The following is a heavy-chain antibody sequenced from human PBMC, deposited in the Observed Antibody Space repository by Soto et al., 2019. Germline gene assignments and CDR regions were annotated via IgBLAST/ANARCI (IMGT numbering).Heavy chain of an antibody. CDR1: GFPVSYGYY. V-gene: IGHV4-38-2*01. CDR2: IYQSGKT. Sequence: LSLTCGVSGFPVSYGYYWGWIRQPPGKGLEWLGSIYQSGKTYYNPSPKSRLTLSMDTSKNEFSVRLRSVTAADTAVYFCARLYCSSVSCYNDYWGPGVQVTVSS. J-gene: IGHJ4*02. D-gene: IGHD2-2*01. CDR3: ARLYCSSVSCYNDY.